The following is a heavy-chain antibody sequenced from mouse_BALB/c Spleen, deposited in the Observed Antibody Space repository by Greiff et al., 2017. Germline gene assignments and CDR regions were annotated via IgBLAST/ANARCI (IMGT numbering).Heavy chain of an antibody. CDR2: IRSKSNNYAT. Sequence: EVQRVESGGGLVKPGGSLKLSCAASGFTFNTYAMNWVRQAPGKGLEWVARIRSKSNNYATYYADSVKDRFTISRDDSQSMLYLQMNNLKTEDTAMYYCVSSHWDLFRYFDVWGAGTTVTVSS. V-gene: IGHV10-1*02. D-gene: IGHD4-1*01. J-gene: IGHJ1*01. CDR1: GFTFNTYA. CDR3: VSSHWDLFRYFDV.